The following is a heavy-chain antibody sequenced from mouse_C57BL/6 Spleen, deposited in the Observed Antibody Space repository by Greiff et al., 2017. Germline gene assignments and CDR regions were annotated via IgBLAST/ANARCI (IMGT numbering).Heavy chain of an antibody. Sequence: QVQLQQPGAELVRPGTSVKLSCKASGYTFTSYWMHWVKQRPGQGLEWIGVIDPSDSYTNYNQKFKGKATLTVDTSSSTAYMQLSSLTSEDSAVYYCARGPTVVFDYWGQGTTLTVSS. CDR3: ARGPTVVFDY. J-gene: IGHJ2*01. D-gene: IGHD1-1*01. CDR2: IDPSDSYT. V-gene: IGHV1-59*01. CDR1: GYTFTSYW.